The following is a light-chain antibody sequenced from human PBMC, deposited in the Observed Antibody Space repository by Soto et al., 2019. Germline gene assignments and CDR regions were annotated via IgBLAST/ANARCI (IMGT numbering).Light chain of an antibody. J-gene: IGKJ1*01. CDR3: QQYTNTNNPWM. Sequence: DIRVTQSPPTLSASVGDRVTITCRASQTITTWMAWYQQKPGKAPKLLVYDASTLQSGVATRFSGSGSATEFTLIISGLQPEDSATYYCQQYTNTNNPWMFGQGTKVDIK. CDR2: DAS. V-gene: IGKV1-5*01. CDR1: QTITTW.